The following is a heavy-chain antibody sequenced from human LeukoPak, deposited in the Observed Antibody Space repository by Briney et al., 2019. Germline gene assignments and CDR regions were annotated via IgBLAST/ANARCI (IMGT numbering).Heavy chain of an antibody. Sequence: PGGSLRLSCAASGFTFSSYEMNWVRQAPGKGLEWVSYISSSGSTIYYADSVKGRFTISRDNAKNSLYLQMNSLRAEDTAVYYRARGRYSSSWYADYWGQGTLVTVSS. CDR1: GFTFSSYE. CDR2: ISSSGSTI. CDR3: ARGRYSSSWYADY. J-gene: IGHJ4*02. V-gene: IGHV3-48*03. D-gene: IGHD6-13*01.